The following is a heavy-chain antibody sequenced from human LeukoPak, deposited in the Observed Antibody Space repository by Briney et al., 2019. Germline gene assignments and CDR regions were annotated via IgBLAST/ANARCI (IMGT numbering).Heavy chain of an antibody. CDR1: GFTFNDYA. CDR2: ISGIGGTT. D-gene: IGHD1/OR15-1a*01. V-gene: IGHV3-23*01. Sequence: GGYLRLSCAASGFTFNDYAMSWVRQAPGKGLEWVSTISGIGGTTDSADSVRGRFTISRDSSKNTLYLQMNSLRAEDTAMYYCAKGGGGTWFDPWGQGTLVTVSS. CDR3: AKGGGGTWFDP. J-gene: IGHJ5*02.